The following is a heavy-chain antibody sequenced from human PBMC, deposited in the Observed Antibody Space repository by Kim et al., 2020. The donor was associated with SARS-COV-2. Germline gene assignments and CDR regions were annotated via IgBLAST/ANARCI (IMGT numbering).Heavy chain of an antibody. Sequence: YYADSVKGRFTISRDNSKNTLYLQMNSLRAEDTAVYYCAKVGAVAGMWDYWGQGTLVTVSS. J-gene: IGHJ4*02. D-gene: IGHD6-19*01. CDR3: AKVGAVAGMWDY. V-gene: IGHV3-23*01.